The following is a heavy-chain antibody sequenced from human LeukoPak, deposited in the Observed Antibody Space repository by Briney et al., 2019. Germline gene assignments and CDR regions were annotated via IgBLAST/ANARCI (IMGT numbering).Heavy chain of an antibody. D-gene: IGHD3-10*01. J-gene: IGHJ4*02. Sequence: EGSLRLSCAASGFTFSSYWISWVRQAPGKGLVWVSRINSDGSSSTYADSVRGRFTISRDNSKNTLYLQMNSLRAEDTAVYYCAKAAPPGLYYYGSGSYYRGEFYFDYWGQGTLVTVSS. V-gene: IGHV3-74*01. CDR1: GFTFSSYW. CDR2: INSDGSSS. CDR3: AKAAPPGLYYYGSGSYYRGEFYFDY.